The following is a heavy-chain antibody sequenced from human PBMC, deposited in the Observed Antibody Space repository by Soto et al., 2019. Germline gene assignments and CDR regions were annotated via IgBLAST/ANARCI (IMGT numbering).Heavy chain of an antibody. V-gene: IGHV4-59*01. D-gene: IGHD6-19*01. Sequence: PSETLSLTCTVSGGSISSYYWSWIRQPPGKGLEWFGYIYYSGSTNYIPSLKSRVSISVYTSKIQFSLKLSSVTAADTALYYCARAQGQYSSGWYVYLDYWGQGTLVTVSS. CDR2: IYYSGST. CDR3: ARAQGQYSSGWYVYLDY. CDR1: GGSISSYY. J-gene: IGHJ4*02.